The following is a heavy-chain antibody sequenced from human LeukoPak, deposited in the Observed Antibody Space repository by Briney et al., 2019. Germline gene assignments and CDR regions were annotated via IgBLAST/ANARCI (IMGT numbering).Heavy chain of an antibody. J-gene: IGHJ5*02. CDR3: PGDQRAIGIRRTKYEYWFDP. Sequence: ASVKVSCKASGYTFTSYGISWVRQAPGQGLEWMGWISADNGNTNYAQKFQGRVTMTTDTSTSTGYRELRSLRSDDTSVDYSPGDQRAIGIRRTKYEYWFDPWGQGTLVTVSS. D-gene: IGHD1-14*01. V-gene: IGHV1-18*01. CDR1: GYTFTSYG. CDR2: ISADNGNT.